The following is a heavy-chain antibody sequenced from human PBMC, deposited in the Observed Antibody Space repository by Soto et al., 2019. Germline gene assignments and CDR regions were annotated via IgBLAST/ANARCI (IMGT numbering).Heavy chain of an antibody. Sequence: QITLKESGPTLVKPTQTLTLTCTLSGFSLSTGGVGVGWIRQSPGKALEWLAVIYWDDVKHYSPSLERRLTITKDTSESEVVLTMTNMDPVDTATYYCARKGSGDYALAYWGQGILVTVSS. CDR3: ARKGSGDYALAY. CDR1: GFSLSTGGVG. CDR2: IYWDDVK. J-gene: IGHJ4*02. D-gene: IGHD4-17*01. V-gene: IGHV2-5*02.